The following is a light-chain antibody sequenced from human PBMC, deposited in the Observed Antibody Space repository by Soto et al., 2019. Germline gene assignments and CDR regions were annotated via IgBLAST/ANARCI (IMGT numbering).Light chain of an antibody. CDR3: QQSYITPPT. J-gene: IGKJ3*01. Sequence: DIQMTQSPSSLSASVGDRVTITCRASQNIINFLSWYQQKPEQPPKLLIYAASSLQSGVPSRFSGRGSGTDFTLTITSLQPEDFATYYCQQSYITPPTFGPGTKVDIK. CDR1: QNIINF. CDR2: AAS. V-gene: IGKV1-39*01.